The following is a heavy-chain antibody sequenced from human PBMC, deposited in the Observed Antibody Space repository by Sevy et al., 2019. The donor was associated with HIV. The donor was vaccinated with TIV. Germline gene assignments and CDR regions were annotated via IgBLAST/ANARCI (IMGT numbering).Heavy chain of an antibody. D-gene: IGHD6-13*01. V-gene: IGHV1-3*01. Sequence: ASVKVSCKASGYTFTSYAMHWVRQAPGQRLEWMGWINAGYGNTKYSQKFQGRVTITRDTSASTAYMELSSLRSEDTAVYYCAREVQQPGSGMDVWGQGTTVTVSS. CDR1: GYTFTSYA. CDR2: INAGYGNT. J-gene: IGHJ6*02. CDR3: AREVQQPGSGMDV.